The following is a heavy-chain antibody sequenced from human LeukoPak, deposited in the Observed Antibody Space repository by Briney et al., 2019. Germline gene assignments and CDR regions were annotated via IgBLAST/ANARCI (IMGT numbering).Heavy chain of an antibody. V-gene: IGHV4-39*01. Sequence: SETLSLTCTVSGGSISSTGYYWGWIRQPPGKGLEWIGSIGNIYYSGSTYNNPSLKSRVTISVDTSKNQFSLKLNSVTAADTAAYYCARLGGGYGERYYYYYMDVWGKGTTVTVSS. J-gene: IGHJ6*03. CDR3: ARLGGGYGERYYYYYMDV. D-gene: IGHD5-12*01. CDR1: GGSISSTGYY. CDR2: IGNIYYSGST.